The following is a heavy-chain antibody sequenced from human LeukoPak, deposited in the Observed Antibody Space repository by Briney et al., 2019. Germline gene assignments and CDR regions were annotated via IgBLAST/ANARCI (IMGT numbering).Heavy chain of an antibody. Sequence: SETLSLTCAVSGGSISSFHWSWIRQPAGKGLEWIGHIFTGGTTNYSPSLKSRLTMSLDTSKNQFSLNLRSVTAADTAVYYCARVSLGRWYFDPWGQGTPVTVSS. CDR3: ARVSLGRWYFDP. V-gene: IGHV4-59*10. J-gene: IGHJ5*02. CDR1: GGSISSFH. D-gene: IGHD4-23*01. CDR2: IFTGGTT.